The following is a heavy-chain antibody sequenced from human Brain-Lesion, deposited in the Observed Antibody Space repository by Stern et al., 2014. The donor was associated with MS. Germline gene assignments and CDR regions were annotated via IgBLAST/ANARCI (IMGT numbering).Heavy chain of an antibody. D-gene: IGHD3-3*01. CDR3: ARDQRGITIFGVVTDYYYLGMDV. V-gene: IGHV1-2*02. Sequence: QVQLGQSGAEVKKPGASVKVSCKTSGYIFTGYYIHWVRQAPGQGLEWMAWINPHTGGTQYAQKFQGRVTMSRDTSISTAYVELSSLTSDDTAVYYCARDQRGITIFGVVTDYYYLGMDVWGQGTTVTVSS. CDR1: GYIFTGYY. CDR2: INPHTGGT. J-gene: IGHJ6*02.